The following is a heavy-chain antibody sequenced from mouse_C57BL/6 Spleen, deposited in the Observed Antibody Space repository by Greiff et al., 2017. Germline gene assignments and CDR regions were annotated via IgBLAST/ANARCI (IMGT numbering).Heavy chain of an antibody. V-gene: IGHV5-16*01. Sequence: EVNVVESEGGLVQPGSSMKLSCTASGFTFSDYYMAWVRQVPEKGLEWVANINYDGSSTYYLDSLKSRFIISRDNAKNILYLQMSSLKSEDTSTYYCARDNWYYFDYWGQGTTLTVSS. CDR2: INYDGSST. CDR1: GFTFSDYY. J-gene: IGHJ2*01. CDR3: ARDNWYYFDY. D-gene: IGHD4-1*01.